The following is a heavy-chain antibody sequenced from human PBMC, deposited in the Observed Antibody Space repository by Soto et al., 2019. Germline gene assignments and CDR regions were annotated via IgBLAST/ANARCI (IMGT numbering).Heavy chain of an antibody. V-gene: IGHV4-59*08. J-gene: IGHJ6*03. CDR3: AAAGSLYFYYYMDV. D-gene: IGHD6-13*01. CDR2: VYDSGLT. Sequence: QVQLQESGPGLVKPSETLSHTCTVSGGSITGYSWSWIRQPPGKGLEWLGYVYDSGLTNYNPSLKSRVSLALNMSNNQYSLQLSSMPAADTAVYYCAAAGSLYFYYYMDVWGKGTTVTVSS. CDR1: GGSITGYS.